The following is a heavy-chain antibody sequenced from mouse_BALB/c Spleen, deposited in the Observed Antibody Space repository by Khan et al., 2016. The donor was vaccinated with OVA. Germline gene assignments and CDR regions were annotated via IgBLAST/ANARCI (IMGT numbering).Heavy chain of an antibody. J-gene: IGHJ2*02. CDR1: GYSITSGYG. D-gene: IGHD1-2*01. CDR2: ISYSGST. Sequence: EVQLQESGPDLVKPSQSLSLTCTVTGYSITSGYGWNWIRQSPGNQLEWMGYISYSGSTNYNPSLKSRISITRDTSKNQFFLQLNSVTTEDTATYNCARTARIEYWGQGTSLTVSS. V-gene: IGHV3-1*02. CDR3: ARTARIEY.